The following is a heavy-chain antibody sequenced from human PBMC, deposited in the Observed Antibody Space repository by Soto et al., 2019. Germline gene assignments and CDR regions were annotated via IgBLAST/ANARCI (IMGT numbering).Heavy chain of an antibody. CDR2: IGGSGGGT. V-gene: IGHV3-23*01. J-gene: IGHJ4*02. Sequence: GGSLRLSCAASGFTFSNYAMSWVRQAPGKGLEWVSAIGGSGGGTYYADSVKGRFTISRDNSKNTLYLQMNSLRAEDTAVYYCATTSSSIGSMGRSFDFRGQRTLVTVSS. CDR1: GFTFSNYA. CDR3: ATTSSSIGSMGRSFDF. D-gene: IGHD2-2*01.